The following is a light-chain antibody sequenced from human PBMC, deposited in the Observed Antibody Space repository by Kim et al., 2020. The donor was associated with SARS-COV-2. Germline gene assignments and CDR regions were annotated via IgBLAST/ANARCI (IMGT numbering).Light chain of an antibody. CDR1: ALARQY. V-gene: IGLV3-25*03. CDR3: QSADSSGTYVV. J-gene: IGLJ2*01. CDR2: KDS. Sequence: PGQTARITCAGDALARQYAYWYQQKPGQAPVLVIYKDSERPSGIPERFSGSSSGTTVTLTISGVQAEDEADYYCQSADSSGTYVVFGGGTQLTVL.